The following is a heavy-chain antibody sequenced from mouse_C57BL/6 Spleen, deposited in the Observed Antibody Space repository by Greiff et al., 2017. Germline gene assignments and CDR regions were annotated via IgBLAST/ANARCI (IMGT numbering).Heavy chain of an antibody. CDR2: IYPGDGDT. CDR1: GYAFSSYW. J-gene: IGHJ2*01. D-gene: IGHD1-1*01. CDR3: ARSGIRYPYYFDY. Sequence: QVQLQQSGAELVKPGASVKISCKASGYAFSSYWMNWVKQRPGKGLEWIGQIYPGDGDTNYNGKFKGKATLTADKSSSTAYMQLSSLTSEDSAVYFCARSGIRYPYYFDYWGQGTTLTVSS. V-gene: IGHV1-80*01.